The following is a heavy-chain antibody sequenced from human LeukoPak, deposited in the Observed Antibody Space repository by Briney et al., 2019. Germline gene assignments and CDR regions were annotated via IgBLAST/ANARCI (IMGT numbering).Heavy chain of an antibody. V-gene: IGHV1-2*02. Sequence: GASVKVSCKASGYTFTGYYMHWVRQAPGQGLQWMGWINPNSGDTHFAKKFQGRVTMTTDTSITTAYMELSRLRSDDTAVYYCARGGNYGSGTYTAFDYWGQGALVTVSS. J-gene: IGHJ4*02. D-gene: IGHD3-10*01. CDR3: ARGGNYGSGTYTAFDY. CDR1: GYTFTGYY. CDR2: INPNSGDT.